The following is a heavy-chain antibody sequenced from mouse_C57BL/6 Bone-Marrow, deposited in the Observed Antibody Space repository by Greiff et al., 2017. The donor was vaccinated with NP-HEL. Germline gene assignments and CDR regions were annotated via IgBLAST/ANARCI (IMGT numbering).Heavy chain of an antibody. D-gene: IGHD1-1*01. J-gene: IGHJ2*01. CDR1: GYSITSGYD. CDR3: ARAVLQSYYFDY. CDR2: ISYSGST. Sequence: DVQLQESGPGMVKPSQSLSLTCTVTGYSITSGYDWHWIRHFPGNKLEWMGNISYSGSTNYNPSLKSRNSITLDTSKNHFFLKFNTVTTEDTATYYCARAVLQSYYFDYWGQGTTLTVSS. V-gene: IGHV3-1*01.